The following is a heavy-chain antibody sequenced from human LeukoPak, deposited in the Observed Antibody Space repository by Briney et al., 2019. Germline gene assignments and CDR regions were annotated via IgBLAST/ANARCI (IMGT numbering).Heavy chain of an antibody. J-gene: IGHJ3*02. CDR1: GFTLSSFA. CDR2: IYSGGIT. CDR3: ARDGPGRYSSSWHGGAFDI. D-gene: IGHD6-13*01. V-gene: IGHV3-53*01. Sequence: GGSLRLSCAASGFTLSSFAMSWVRQAPGKGLEWVSVIYSGGITYYADSVKGRFTFSRDNSKNTLYLQMNSLRVDDTAVYYCARDGPGRYSSSWHGGAFDIWGQGTMVTVSS.